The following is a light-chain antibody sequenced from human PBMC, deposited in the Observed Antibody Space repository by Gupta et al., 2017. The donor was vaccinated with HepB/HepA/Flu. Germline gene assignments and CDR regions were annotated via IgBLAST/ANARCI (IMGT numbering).Light chain of an antibody. V-gene: IGKV3-11*01. Sequence: EIVFTQSPATLSLSPGERVPLSCRASQRIHNYLAWYQQKPGQAPRLLIYDTSNRATGVPARFSGSGYGTDFTLTISSLEPEDFAVYYCQQRSNWPLTFGGGTKVEIK. CDR1: QRIHNY. J-gene: IGKJ4*01. CDR3: QQRSNWPLT. CDR2: DTS.